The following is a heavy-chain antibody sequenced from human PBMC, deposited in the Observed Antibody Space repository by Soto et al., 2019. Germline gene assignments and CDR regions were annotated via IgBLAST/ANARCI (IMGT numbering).Heavy chain of an antibody. CDR3: ARSFGVVTSYYYYYGMDV. CDR1: GYTLTSYD. D-gene: IGHD3-3*01. V-gene: IGHV1-8*01. J-gene: IGHJ6*02. CDR2: MNPNSGNT. Sequence: ASVKVSCKASGYTLTSYDINWVRQATGQGLEWMGWMNPNSGNTGYAQKFQGRVTMTRNTSISTAYMELSSLRSEDTAVYYCARSFGVVTSYYYYYGMDVWGQGTTVTVSS.